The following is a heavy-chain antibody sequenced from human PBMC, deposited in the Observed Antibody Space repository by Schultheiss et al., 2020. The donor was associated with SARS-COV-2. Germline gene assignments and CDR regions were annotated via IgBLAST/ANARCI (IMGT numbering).Heavy chain of an antibody. V-gene: IGHV3-48*01. Sequence: GGSLRLSCVASGFTFNNYSMNWVRQAPGKGLEWVSYISSSSSAIYYADSVKGRFTISRDNAKNSLYLQMDSLRAEDTAVYYCARDWDQGGDYWGQGTLVTVSS. CDR3: ARDWDQGGDY. CDR2: ISSSSSAI. D-gene: IGHD1-26*01. J-gene: IGHJ4*02. CDR1: GFTFNNYS.